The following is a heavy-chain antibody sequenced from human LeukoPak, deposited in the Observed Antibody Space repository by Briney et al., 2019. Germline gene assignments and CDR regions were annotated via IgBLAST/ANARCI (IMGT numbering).Heavy chain of an antibody. V-gene: IGHV4-34*01. D-gene: IGHD2-15*01. CDR3: ARGPLPIVVVQEGAFDY. J-gene: IGHJ4*02. CDR1: GGSFSGYY. CDR2: INHSGST. Sequence: SETLSLTCAVYGGSFSGYYWSWIRQPPGKGLEWIGEINHSGSTNYNPSLKSRVTISVDTSKNQFSLKLSSVTAADTAVYYCARGPLPIVVVQEGAFDYWGQGTLVTVSS.